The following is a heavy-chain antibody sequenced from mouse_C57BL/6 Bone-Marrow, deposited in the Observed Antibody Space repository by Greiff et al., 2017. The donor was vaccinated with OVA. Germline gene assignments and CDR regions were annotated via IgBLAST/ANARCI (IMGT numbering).Heavy chain of an antibody. CDR3: ARGGKIYYGYSDY. Sequence: QVQLKESGAELARPGASVKLSCKASGYTFTSYGISWVKQRTGQGLEWIGEIYPRSGNTYYNEKFKGKATLTADKSSSTAYMELRSLTSEDSAVYFCARGGKIYYGYSDYWGQGTTLTVSS. CDR1: GYTFTSYG. V-gene: IGHV1-81*01. J-gene: IGHJ2*01. CDR2: IYPRSGNT. D-gene: IGHD2-2*01.